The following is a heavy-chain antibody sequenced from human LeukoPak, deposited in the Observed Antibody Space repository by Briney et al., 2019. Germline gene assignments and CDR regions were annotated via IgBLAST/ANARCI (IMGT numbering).Heavy chain of an antibody. J-gene: IGHJ1*01. Sequence: ASVKVSCKASGYTFTSYAITWVRQAPGQGLDWMGWISLYNPKTNYAQKFQGRVTMTTDTSTSTAYMELMSLRSDDTAVYYCARLGVAGDPSSAEYFQHWGRGTLLTVSS. V-gene: IGHV1-18*01. D-gene: IGHD6-19*01. CDR3: ARLGVAGDPSSAEYFQH. CDR1: GYTFTSYA. CDR2: ISLYNPKT.